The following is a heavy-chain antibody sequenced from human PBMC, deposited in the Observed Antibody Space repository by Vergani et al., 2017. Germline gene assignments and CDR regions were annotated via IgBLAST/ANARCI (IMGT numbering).Heavy chain of an antibody. J-gene: IGHJ4*02. D-gene: IGHD3-9*01. CDR1: GGSISSYY. CDR3: VRGRVLRYFDWLSHLDY. CDR2: IYYSGST. Sequence: QVQLQESGPGLVKPSETLSLTCTVSGGSISSYYWSWIRQPPGKGLEWIGYIYYSGSTYYNPSLKSRVTISVDTSKNQFSLKLSSVTAADTAVYYCVRGRVLRYFDWLSHLDYWGQGTLVTVSS. V-gene: IGHV4-30-4*08.